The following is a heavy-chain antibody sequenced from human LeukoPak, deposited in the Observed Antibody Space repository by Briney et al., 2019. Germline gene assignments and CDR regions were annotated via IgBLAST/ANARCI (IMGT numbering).Heavy chain of an antibody. CDR2: ITYSDYTT. D-gene: IGHD6-13*01. CDR3: ARHGSSWDFDY. V-gene: IGHV3-11*01. CDR1: GFTFSGYY. Sequence: GGSLRLSCAASGFTFSGYYMSWIRQAPGKGLEWVSYITYSDYTTCYYADSVKGRFTISRDNTKKSLYLQMNSLRAEDSAVYYCARHGSSWDFDYWGQGTLVTVSS. J-gene: IGHJ4*02.